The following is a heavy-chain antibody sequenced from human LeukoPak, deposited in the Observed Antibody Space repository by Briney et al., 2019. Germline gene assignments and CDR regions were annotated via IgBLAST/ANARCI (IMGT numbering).Heavy chain of an antibody. CDR2: IYHSGST. V-gene: IGHV4-4*02. CDR3: ARVEGYSYGYQVAGAFDI. CDR1: GGSISSSNW. Sequence: SETLSLTCAVSGGSISSSNWWRWVRPPPRKGVEWVGEIYHSGSTNYNPSLTSRVTISVDTSKNQFSLKLSSVTAADTAVYYCARVEGYSYGYQVAGAFDIWGQGTMVTVSS. D-gene: IGHD5-18*01. J-gene: IGHJ3*02.